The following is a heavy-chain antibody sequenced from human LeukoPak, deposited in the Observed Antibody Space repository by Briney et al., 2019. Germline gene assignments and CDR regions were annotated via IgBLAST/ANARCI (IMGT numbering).Heavy chain of an antibody. CDR2: ISGRGGST. CDR3: AKDCHNWNDLYYYYMDV. V-gene: IGHV3-23*01. J-gene: IGHJ6*03. CDR1: GFTFSSYA. Sequence: GGSLRLSCAASGFTFSSYAMSWVRQAPGKGLEWVSAISGRGGSTYYADSVKGRFTISRDNSKNTLYLQMNSLRAEDTAVYYCAKDCHNWNDLYYYYMDVWGKGTTVTVSS. D-gene: IGHD1-1*01.